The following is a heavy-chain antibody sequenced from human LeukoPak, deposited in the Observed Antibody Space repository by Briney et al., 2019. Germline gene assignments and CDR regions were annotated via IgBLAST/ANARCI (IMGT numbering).Heavy chain of an antibody. Sequence: ASVKVSCKASGYTFTSYAMHWVRQAPGQRLEWMGWINAGNGNTKYSQEFQGRVTITRDTSASTAYMELSSLRSEDMAVYYRAREYDFWSGYYDYWGQGTLVTVSS. CDR3: AREYDFWSGYYDY. V-gene: IGHV1-3*03. CDR2: INAGNGNT. CDR1: GYTFTSYA. J-gene: IGHJ4*02. D-gene: IGHD3-3*01.